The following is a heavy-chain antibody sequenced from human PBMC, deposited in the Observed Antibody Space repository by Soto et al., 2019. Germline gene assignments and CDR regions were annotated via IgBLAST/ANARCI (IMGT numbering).Heavy chain of an antibody. CDR2: VIPMFAAT. J-gene: IGHJ4*02. Sequence: QVQLAQAGAEVRKPGSSVKVSCRASGGSFSDFAFSWVRQAPGQGLEWMGGVIPMFAATKYAHRFQGRVTITADASTRTVYLARSRRTSDDSAVYYWARGGTVAVAAALSSYDDYTNDRFDSWGQGTVGSVSS. D-gene: IGHD2-15*01. V-gene: IGHV1-69*01. CDR1: GGSFSDFA. CDR3: ARGGTVAVAAALSSYDDYTNDRFDS.